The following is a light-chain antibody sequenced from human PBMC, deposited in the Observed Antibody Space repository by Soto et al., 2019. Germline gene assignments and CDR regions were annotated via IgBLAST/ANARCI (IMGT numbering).Light chain of an antibody. V-gene: IGKV3-11*01. CDR1: QSFRGL. CDR3: QQRHMWPIT. CDR2: DAY. J-gene: IGKJ5*01. Sequence: VLTQSPLTLSLSPGESATLSCMASQSFRGLLAWYQQKPGQAPRLLIYDAYNRATGIPPRFSGSGSGTDFTITISSLEPEDSAVYYCQQRHMWPITFGQGTRLENK.